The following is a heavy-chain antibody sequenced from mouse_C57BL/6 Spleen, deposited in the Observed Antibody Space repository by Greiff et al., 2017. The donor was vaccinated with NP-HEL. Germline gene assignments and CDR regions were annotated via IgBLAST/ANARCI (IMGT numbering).Heavy chain of an antibody. Sequence: DVKLVESGGDLVKPGGSLKLSCAASGFTFSSYGMSWVRQTPDKRLEWVATISSGGSYTYYPDSVKGRFTISRDNAKNTLYLQMSSLKSEDTAMYYCARRYYGSSYDYAMDYWGQGTSVTVSS. V-gene: IGHV5-6*02. J-gene: IGHJ4*01. CDR2: ISSGGSYT. CDR3: ARRYYGSSYDYAMDY. CDR1: GFTFSSYG. D-gene: IGHD1-1*01.